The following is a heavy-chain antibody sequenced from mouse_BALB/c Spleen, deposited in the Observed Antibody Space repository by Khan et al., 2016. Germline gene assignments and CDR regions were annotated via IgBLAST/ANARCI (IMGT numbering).Heavy chain of an antibody. CDR2: IHYNGST. CDR1: GYSITSGYR. J-gene: IGHJ2*01. Sequence: EVQLQESGPDLVKPSQSLSLTCTVTGYSITSGYRWHWIRQFPGNKLEWMGYIHYNGSTNYNPSLKSRISITRDTSKNQFFLQLNSVTTEDTATYYWASPHYYGYDYWGQGTTLTVSS. CDR3: ASPHYYGYDY. D-gene: IGHD1-2*01. V-gene: IGHV3-1*02.